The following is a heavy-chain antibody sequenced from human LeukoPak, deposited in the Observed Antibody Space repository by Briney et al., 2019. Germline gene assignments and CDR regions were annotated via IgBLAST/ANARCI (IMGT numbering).Heavy chain of an antibody. J-gene: IGHJ3*02. D-gene: IGHD6-19*01. CDR2: ISYDGSNK. CDR1: GFTFSSYA. Sequence: GRSLRLSCAASGFTFSSYAMHWVRQAPGRGLEWVAVISYDGSNKYYADSVKGRFTISRDNSKNTLYLQMNSLRAEDTAVYYCARGWTIAVAGQGAFDIWGQGTMVTVSS. V-gene: IGHV3-30*04. CDR3: ARGWTIAVAGQGAFDI.